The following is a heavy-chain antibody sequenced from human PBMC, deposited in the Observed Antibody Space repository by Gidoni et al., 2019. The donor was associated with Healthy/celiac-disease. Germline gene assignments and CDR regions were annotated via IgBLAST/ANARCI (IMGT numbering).Heavy chain of an antibody. CDR1: GGPFSSYA. J-gene: IGHJ4*02. V-gene: IGHV1-69*04. CDR3: ASLLVHGY. CDR2: IIPILGIA. D-gene: IGHD2-8*01. Sequence: QVQLVQSGAEVKKPGSSVKVACKASGGPFSSYAISWVRQAPGQGLEWMGRIIPILGIANYAQKFQGRVTITADKSTSTAYMELSSLRSEDTAVYYCASLLVHGYWGQGTLVTVSS.